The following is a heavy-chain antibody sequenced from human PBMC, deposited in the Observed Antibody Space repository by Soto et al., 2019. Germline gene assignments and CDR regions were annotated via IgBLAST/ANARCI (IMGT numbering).Heavy chain of an antibody. CDR3: ARTKGYDRSYYYYYYYMDV. CDR2: IKQDGSEK. D-gene: IGHD5-12*01. Sequence: EVQLVESGGGLVQPGGSLRLSCAASGFTFSSYWMSWVRQAPGKGLEWVANIKQDGSEKYYVDSVKGRFTISRDNAKNSLYLQMNSLRPEDTAVYYCARTKGYDRSYYYYYYYMDVWGKGTTVTVSS. J-gene: IGHJ6*03. CDR1: GFTFSSYW. V-gene: IGHV3-7*01.